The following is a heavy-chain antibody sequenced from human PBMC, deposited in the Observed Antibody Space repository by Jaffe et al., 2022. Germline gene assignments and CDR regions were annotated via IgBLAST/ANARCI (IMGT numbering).Heavy chain of an antibody. V-gene: IGHV3-30*02. D-gene: IGHD2-21*01. Sequence: QVQLVESGGGVVQPGGSLRLSCAASGFTFSSYGMHWVRQAPGKGLEWVAFIRYDGSNKYYADSVKGRFTISRDNSKNTLYLQMNSLRAEDTAVYYCAKDEAYCGGDCYFLPYYYYYMDVWGKGTTVTVSS. CDR3: AKDEAYCGGDCYFLPYYYYYMDV. J-gene: IGHJ6*03. CDR1: GFTFSSYG. CDR2: IRYDGSNK.